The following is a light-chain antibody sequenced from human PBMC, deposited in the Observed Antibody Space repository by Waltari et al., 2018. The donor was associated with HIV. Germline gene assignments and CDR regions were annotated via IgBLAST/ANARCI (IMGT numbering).Light chain of an antibody. CDR2: SKN. J-gene: IGLJ2*01. V-gene: IGLV1-44*01. CDR3: ATWDDRLNGVV. CDR1: SSNIGSNT. Sequence: QSVLPQPPSASGTPGQRVTISCSGSSSNIGSNTVNWYQQLPGTAPKPLSLSKNQRPEGVPDRFSGSKSGTSASLAISGRQSEDEADYYCATWDDRLNGVVFGGGTKLTVL.